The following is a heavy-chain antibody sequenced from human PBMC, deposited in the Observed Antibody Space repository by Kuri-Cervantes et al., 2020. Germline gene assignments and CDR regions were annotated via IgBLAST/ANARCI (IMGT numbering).Heavy chain of an antibody. CDR2: IRHDDGIQ. D-gene: IGHD1-26*01. CDR1: GFASSNHG. V-gene: IGHV3-33*01. J-gene: IGHJ6*03. Sequence: GGSLRLSCAASGFASSNHGFHWVRQTQDRGLEWVAFIRHDDGIQYQADAVRGRFTISRDDATSSMWLQVNSLRAEDTAVYYCARSLVVVGGYYYYYMDVWGKGTTVTVSS. CDR3: ARSLVVVGGYYYYYMDV.